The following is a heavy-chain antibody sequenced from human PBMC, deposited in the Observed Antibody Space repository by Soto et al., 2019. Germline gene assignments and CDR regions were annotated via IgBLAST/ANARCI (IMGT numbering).Heavy chain of an antibody. J-gene: IGHJ4*02. CDR1: GFIFSAYG. V-gene: IGHV3-30*02. D-gene: IGHD2-21*02. CDR3: AKLAYCGGDCYADY. Sequence: GGSLRLSCAASGFIFSAYGIHWVRQAPGKGLEWVAIVWNDGINKYYADSVKGRFTISRDNSKNTLYLQMNSLRAEDTAVYYCAKLAYCGGDCYADYWGQGTLVTVSS. CDR2: VWNDGINK.